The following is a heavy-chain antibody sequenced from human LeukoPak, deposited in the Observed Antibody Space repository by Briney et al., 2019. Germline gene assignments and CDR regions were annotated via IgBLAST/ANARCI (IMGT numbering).Heavy chain of an antibody. D-gene: IGHD6-19*01. CDR1: GFTFSSYS. J-gene: IGHJ5*02. CDR3: AGSSGWPQRWFDP. V-gene: IGHV3-21*04. Sequence: GGSLRLSCAASGFTFSSYSMNWVRQAPGKGLEWVSSISSRSSYIYYADSVKGRFTISRDNAKNSLYLQMNSLRAEDTAVYYCAGSSGWPQRWFDPWGQGTLVTVSS. CDR2: ISSRSSYI.